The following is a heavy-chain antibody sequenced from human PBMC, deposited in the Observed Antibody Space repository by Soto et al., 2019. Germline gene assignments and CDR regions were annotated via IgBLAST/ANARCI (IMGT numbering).Heavy chain of an antibody. Sequence: PGGSLRLSCVASGFTFSSYDMHWVRQAPGKGLEYVSSISSNGGTTYYGNSVKGRFTISRDNSKNTLYLQMGSLRAEDMAVYYCVRRVSGNYDYWGKGTLVTVYS. J-gene: IGHJ4*02. CDR3: VRRVSGNYDY. D-gene: IGHD1-7*01. CDR2: ISSNGGTT. CDR1: GFTFSSYD. V-gene: IGHV3-64*01.